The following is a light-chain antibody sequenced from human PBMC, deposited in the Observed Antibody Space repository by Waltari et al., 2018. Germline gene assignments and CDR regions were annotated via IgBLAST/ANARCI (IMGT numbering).Light chain of an antibody. V-gene: IGKV3-11*01. Sequence: EIVLTQSPATLSLSPGERATLSCRASQSVGSYLAWYQQKPGQATRLLIYDASNRATGIPARFSGSGSGTDFSLSIGSLETEDFAVYYCQHRSNWPPYTFGPGTKLEIK. CDR1: QSVGSY. CDR3: QHRSNWPPYT. J-gene: IGKJ2*01. CDR2: DAS.